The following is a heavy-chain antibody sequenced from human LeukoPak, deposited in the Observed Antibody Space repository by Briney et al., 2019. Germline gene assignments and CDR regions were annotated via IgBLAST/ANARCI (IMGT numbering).Heavy chain of an antibody. D-gene: IGHD3-16*02. CDR2: ISRDGSTI. Sequence: GGSLRLSCAASGFTFSDFHMTWIRQAPGKGLEWISYISRDGSTIYYVASVKGRFTISRDNAKNSLYLQMKRLRADDTAVYYCARATGYDYTWGTYRFDSWGPGTLVTVSS. J-gene: IGHJ4*02. CDR3: ARATGYDYTWGTYRFDS. V-gene: IGHV3-11*01. CDR1: GFTFSDFH.